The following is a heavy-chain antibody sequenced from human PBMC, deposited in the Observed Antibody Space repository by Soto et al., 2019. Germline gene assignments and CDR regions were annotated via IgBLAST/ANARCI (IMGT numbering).Heavy chain of an antibody. D-gene: IGHD2-2*01. Sequence: ASVKVSCKASGFTFSSSAMQWVRQARGQRLEWIGWVVVGSGDTNYAQKIQERVTMTTDTSTSTAYMELSSLRSDDTAVYYCARDGAAMGDYWGQGTLVTVSS. J-gene: IGHJ4*02. V-gene: IGHV1-58*02. CDR3: ARDGAAMGDY. CDR1: GFTFSSSA. CDR2: VVVGSGDT.